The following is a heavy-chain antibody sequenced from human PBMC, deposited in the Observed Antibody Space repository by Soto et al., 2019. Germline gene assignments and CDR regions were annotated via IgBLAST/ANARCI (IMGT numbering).Heavy chain of an antibody. CDR2: IDNGGNT. CDR1: GRTFSINADF. V-gene: IGHV4-39*01. CDR3: GKRPLLVAQP. D-gene: IGHD2-21*01. Sequence: SETLSLTCTVSGRTFSINADFWYLAWIRQPPGKGLEWIGSIDNGGNTYYNPPLKSRVIISADTSKNQFSLSLNSVTAADTAEYYCGKRPLLVAQPGGKGPLGTVAS. J-gene: IGHJ4*02.